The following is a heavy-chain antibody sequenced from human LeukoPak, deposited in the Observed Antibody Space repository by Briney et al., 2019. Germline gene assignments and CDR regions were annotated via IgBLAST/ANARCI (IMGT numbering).Heavy chain of an antibody. Sequence: SETLSLTCTVSGGSISSYYWSWIRQPPGRGLEWIGYIYYSGSTNYNPSLKSRVTISVDTSKNQFSLKLSSVTAADTAVYYCARGEWLVRYFDLWGRGTLVTVSS. CDR3: ARGEWLVRYFDL. D-gene: IGHD6-19*01. J-gene: IGHJ2*01. V-gene: IGHV4-59*01. CDR2: IYYSGST. CDR1: GGSISSYY.